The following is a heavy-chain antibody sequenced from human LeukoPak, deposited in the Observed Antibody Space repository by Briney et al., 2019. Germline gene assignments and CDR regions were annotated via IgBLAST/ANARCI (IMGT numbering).Heavy chain of an antibody. CDR1: GYTFTSYY. V-gene: IGHV1-46*01. CDR3: ARDRQYYYDSSGYYASAFDI. J-gene: IGHJ3*02. D-gene: IGHD3-22*01. CDR2: INPSGGST. Sequence: ASVKVSCKASGYTFTSYYMHLVRQPPGQGLEWMGIINPSGGSTSYAQKFQGRGTMTRDTSTSTVYMELSSLRSEDTAVYYCARDRQYYYDSSGYYASAFDIWGQGTMVTVSS.